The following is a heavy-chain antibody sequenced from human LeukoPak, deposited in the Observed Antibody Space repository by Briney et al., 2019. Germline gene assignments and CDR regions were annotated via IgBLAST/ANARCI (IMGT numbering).Heavy chain of an antibody. CDR3: ARDLFPYYDFWSGYGGGYYYYGMDV. CDR2: INAGNGNT. CDR1: GYTFTSYA. Sequence: ASVKVSCKASGYTFTSYAMHWVRRAPGQRLEWMGWINAGNGNTKYSQKFQGRVTITRDTSASTAYMELSSLRSEDTAVYYCARDLFPYYDFWSGYGGGYYYYGMDVWGQGTTVTVSS. D-gene: IGHD3-3*01. V-gene: IGHV1-3*01. J-gene: IGHJ6*02.